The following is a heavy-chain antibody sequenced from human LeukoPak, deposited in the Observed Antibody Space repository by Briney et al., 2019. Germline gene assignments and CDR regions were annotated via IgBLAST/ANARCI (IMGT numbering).Heavy chain of an antibody. Sequence: GGSLRLSCAASGFTFSNYWMHWVRQAPGKGLEWVAVISVDGSNKYYADSVKGRFTISRDNSKNTLYMQMNSLRAEDTAVYYCAKQIGATAPYFDYWGQGTLVTVSS. J-gene: IGHJ4*02. CDR1: GFTFSNYW. V-gene: IGHV3-30*18. CDR3: AKQIGATAPYFDY. CDR2: ISVDGSNK. D-gene: IGHD1-26*01.